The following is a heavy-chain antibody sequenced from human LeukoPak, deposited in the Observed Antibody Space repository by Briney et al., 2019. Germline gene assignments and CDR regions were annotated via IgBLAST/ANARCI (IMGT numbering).Heavy chain of an antibody. J-gene: IGHJ3*02. CDR2: INPNSGGT. D-gene: IGHD6-13*01. Sequence: ASVKVSCKASGYTFTGYYMHWVRQAPGQGLEWMGWINPNSGGTNYAQKFQGRVTMTRDTSISTAYMELSGLRSDDTAVYYCARLRGGVAAAGRAFDIWGQGTMVTVSS. CDR1: GYTFTGYY. CDR3: ARLRGGVAAAGRAFDI. V-gene: IGHV1-2*02.